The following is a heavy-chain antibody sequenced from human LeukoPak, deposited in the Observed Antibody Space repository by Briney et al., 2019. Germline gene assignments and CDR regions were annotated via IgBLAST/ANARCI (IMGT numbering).Heavy chain of an antibody. CDR1: GGTFSSYA. Sequence: SVKVSCKASGGTFSSYAISWVRQAPGQGLEWMGGIIPIFGTANYAQKFQGRVTITTDESTSTAYMELSSLRSEDTAVYSCARVSIAAAGTLDYWGQGTLVTVSS. CDR3: ARVSIAAAGTLDY. CDR2: IIPIFGTA. D-gene: IGHD6-13*01. J-gene: IGHJ4*02. V-gene: IGHV1-69*05.